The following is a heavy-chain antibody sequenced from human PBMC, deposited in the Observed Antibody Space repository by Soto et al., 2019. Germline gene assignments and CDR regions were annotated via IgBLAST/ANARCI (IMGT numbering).Heavy chain of an antibody. CDR1: GGSFSGYY. Sequence: KPSETLSLTCAVYGGSFSGYYWSWIRQPPGKGLEWIGEIIHSGSTNYNPSLKSRVTISPDTSKNQFSLQLSSVTAADTAFYYCARARYSSGLFAARFHFDYWGQGTLVTVSS. CDR2: IIHSGST. V-gene: IGHV4-34*12. D-gene: IGHD6-19*01. J-gene: IGHJ4*02. CDR3: ARARYSSGLFAARFHFDY.